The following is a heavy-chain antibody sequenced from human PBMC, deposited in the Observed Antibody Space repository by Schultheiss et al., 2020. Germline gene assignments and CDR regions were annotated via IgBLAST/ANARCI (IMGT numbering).Heavy chain of an antibody. J-gene: IGHJ4*02. V-gene: IGHV3-66*04. CDR1: GFTFSSYW. CDR2: IYRGDFP. Sequence: GESLRLSCAASGFTFSSYWMSWVRQAPGKGLECVSVIYRGDFPSYADSVKGRFTISRDNAKNSLYLQMNSLRAEDTAVYYCARHGDYTTAGAKVKYYFDYWGQGTLVTVAS. D-gene: IGHD4-17*01. CDR3: ARHGDYTTAGAKVKYYFDY.